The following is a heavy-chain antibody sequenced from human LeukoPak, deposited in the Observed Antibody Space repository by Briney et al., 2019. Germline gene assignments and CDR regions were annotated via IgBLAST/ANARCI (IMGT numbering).Heavy chain of an antibody. D-gene: IGHD6-19*01. CDR3: AKDLAQWLFGLNWFDP. CDR2: ISGSGGST. J-gene: IGHJ5*02. CDR1: GFTFSSYA. V-gene: IGHV3-23*01. Sequence: GGSLRLSCAASGFTFSSYAMSWVRQAPGKGLEWVSAISGSGGSTYYADSVKGRFTISRDNSKNTLYLQMNSLRAEDTAVYYCAKDLAQWLFGLNWFDPWGQEPWSPSPQ.